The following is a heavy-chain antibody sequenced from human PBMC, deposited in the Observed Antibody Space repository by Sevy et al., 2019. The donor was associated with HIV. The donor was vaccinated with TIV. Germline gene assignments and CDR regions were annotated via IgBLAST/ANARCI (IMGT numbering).Heavy chain of an antibody. D-gene: IGHD3-10*01. CDR1: GYTFTSYG. CDR3: ARDRRGRWFDGMDV. Sequence: ASVKVSCKASGYTFTSYGISWVRQAPGQGLEWMGWLSAYHGNTNYAQKLQGRVTMTTDTSTSTAYMELRSLRSDDTAVYYCARDRRGRWFDGMDVWDQGTTVTVSS. V-gene: IGHV1-18*01. J-gene: IGHJ6*02. CDR2: LSAYHGNT.